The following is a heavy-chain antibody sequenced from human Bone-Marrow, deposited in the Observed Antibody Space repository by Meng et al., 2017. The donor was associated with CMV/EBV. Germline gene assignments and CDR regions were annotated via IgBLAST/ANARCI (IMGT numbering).Heavy chain of an antibody. CDR1: GFTFRSYG. J-gene: IGHJ6*01. CDR3: AKSEDVIMVPTGFYYYAMDV. V-gene: IGHV3-30*02. D-gene: IGHD3-10*01. CDR2: MRFDGTKT. Sequence: GESLKISCLASGFTFRSYGMHWVRQAPGKGLEWVAFMRFDGTKTYYGDSVKGRFTISRDNSRNTLYLQMNSLRVDDTAVYYCAKSEDVIMVPTGFYYYAMDVWGQGTTVTGSS.